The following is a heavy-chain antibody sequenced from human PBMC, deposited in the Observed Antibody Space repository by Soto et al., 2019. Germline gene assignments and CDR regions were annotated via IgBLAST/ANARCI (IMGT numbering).Heavy chain of an antibody. D-gene: IGHD6-13*01. Sequence: SGPTLVNPTQTLTLTCTFSGFSLSTSGMCVSWIRQPPGKALEWLARIDWDNDKYYSTSLKTRLTISKDTSKSQVVLTMTNMDPVDTATYYCARIRSRSWYFDPWGQGTLVTVSS. CDR1: GFSLSTSGMC. CDR2: IDWDNDK. J-gene: IGHJ5*02. V-gene: IGHV2-70*11. CDR3: ARIRSRSWYFDP.